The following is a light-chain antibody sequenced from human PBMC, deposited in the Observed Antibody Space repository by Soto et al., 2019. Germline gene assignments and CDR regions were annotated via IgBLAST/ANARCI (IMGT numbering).Light chain of an antibody. CDR3: SSFTSSITLV. CDR1: SSDVGGYDY. J-gene: IGLJ2*01. V-gene: IGLV2-14*03. Sequence: QLVLTQPASVSGSPGQSIIISCTGTSSDVGGYDYVSWYQQHPGKAPKLMIYDVSNRPSGVSDRFSGSKSDNTASLTISGLQAEDEADYYCSSFTSSITLVFGGGTKLTVL. CDR2: DVS.